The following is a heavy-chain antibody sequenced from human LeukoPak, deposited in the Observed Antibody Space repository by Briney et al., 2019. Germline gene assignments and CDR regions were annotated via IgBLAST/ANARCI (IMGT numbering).Heavy chain of an antibody. CDR1: GGSISSSSYY. CDR3: ARQMPYYYGSGSYCFDY. J-gene: IGHJ4*02. D-gene: IGHD3-10*01. V-gene: IGHV4-39*01. Sequence: SVTLSLTCTVSGGSISSSSYYWGWIRQPPGKGLEWIGSIYYSGSTYYNPSLKSRVTISVDTSKNQFSLKLSSVTAADTAVYYCARQMPYYYGSGSYCFDYWGQGTLVTVSS. CDR2: IYYSGST.